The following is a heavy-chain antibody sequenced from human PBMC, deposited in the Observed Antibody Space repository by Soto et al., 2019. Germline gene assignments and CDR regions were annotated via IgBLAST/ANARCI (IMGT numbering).Heavy chain of an antibody. Sequence: QLQLQESGPGLVKPSETLSLTCTVSGGSISSSSYYWGWIRQPPGKGLEWIGSIYYSGSTYYNPSLTSRVTIAVDTSKNQFSLQLSSVTAADTAVYYCATLWFGEGNYWGQGTLVTVSS. CDR2: IYYSGST. V-gene: IGHV4-39*01. CDR1: GGSISSSSYY. J-gene: IGHJ4*02. CDR3: ATLWFGEGNY. D-gene: IGHD3-10*01.